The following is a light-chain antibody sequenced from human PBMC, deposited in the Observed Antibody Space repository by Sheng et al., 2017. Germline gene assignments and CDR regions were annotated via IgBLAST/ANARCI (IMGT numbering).Light chain of an antibody. CDR1: QGISSW. V-gene: IGKV1-12*01. J-gene: IGKJ4*01. CDR2: KAS. CDR3: QKYDSAPXT. Sequence: DIQMTQSPSSVSASVGDRVTITCRASQGISSWLAWYQQKPGKAPNLLIYKASSLESGVPSRFSGSGSGTDFTLTISSLQPEDVATYYCQKYDSAPXTFGGGTKVEIK.